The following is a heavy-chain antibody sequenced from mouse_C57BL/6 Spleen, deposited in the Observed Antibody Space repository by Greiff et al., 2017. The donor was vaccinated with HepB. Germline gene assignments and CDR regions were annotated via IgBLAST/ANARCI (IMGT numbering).Heavy chain of an antibody. Sequence: VKLLESGPELVKPGASVKISCKASGYAFSSSWMNWVKQRPGKGLEWIGRIYPGDGDTNYNGKFKGKATLTADKSSSTAYMQLSSLTSEDSAVYFCAKVKCNNYIDYWGQGTTLTVSS. CDR3: AKVKCNNYIDY. CDR1: GYAFSSSW. CDR2: IYPGDGDT. V-gene: IGHV1-82*01. D-gene: IGHD1-3*01. J-gene: IGHJ2*01.